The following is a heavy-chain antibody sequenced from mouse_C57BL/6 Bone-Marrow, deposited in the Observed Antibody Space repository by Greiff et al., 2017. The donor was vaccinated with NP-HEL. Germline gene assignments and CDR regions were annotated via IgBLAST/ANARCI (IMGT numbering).Heavy chain of an antibody. D-gene: IGHD1-1*01. V-gene: IGHV1-56*01. CDR2: LFPGSGST. Sequence: QVQLQQSGPELVRPGASVKISCKAPGYTFTSHWMQWVRQRPGQGLEWIGELFPGSGSTYYTEKFKGKATLTVDTSSSTAYMQLSSLTSEDSAVYFCARGSLFHWYFDVGGTGTTVTVSA. J-gene: IGHJ1*03. CDR3: ARGSLFHWYFDV. CDR1: GYTFTSHW.